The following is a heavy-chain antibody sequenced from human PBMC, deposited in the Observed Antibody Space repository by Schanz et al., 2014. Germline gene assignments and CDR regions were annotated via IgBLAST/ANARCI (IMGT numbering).Heavy chain of an antibody. V-gene: IGHV3-23*04. J-gene: IGHJ4*02. CDR2: ISGSGVIT. CDR3: AKYRYSVFDFDY. Sequence: VFLAESGGGVVQPGRSLRLSCAASGFTFSTYAMSWVRQAPGKGLEWVSGISGSGVITYYEDSVKGRFTISRDNSKNTLYLQMNSLRAEDTAIYYCAKYRYSVFDFDYWGQGTLVTVSS. D-gene: IGHD3-16*02. CDR1: GFTFSTYA.